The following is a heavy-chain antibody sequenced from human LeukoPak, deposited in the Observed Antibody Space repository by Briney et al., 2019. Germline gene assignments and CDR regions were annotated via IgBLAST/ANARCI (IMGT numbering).Heavy chain of an antibody. J-gene: IGHJ4*02. CDR3: VRGDSRDY. CDR2: IGHSSVDR. D-gene: IGHD5-12*01. V-gene: IGHV3-21*01. Sequence: GGSLRLSCAASGFTFYTSTMNWVRQAPEKGLEWVASIGHSSVDRYYADSVKGRFTISRDNAKSSLHLQMDGLRAEDTAVYYCVRGDSRDYWGRGTLVTVCS. CDR1: GFTFYTST.